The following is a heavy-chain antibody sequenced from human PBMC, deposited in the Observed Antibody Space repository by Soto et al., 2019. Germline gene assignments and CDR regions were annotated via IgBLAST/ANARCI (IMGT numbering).Heavy chain of an antibody. D-gene: IGHD3-16*01. Sequence: SVKVSCKASGGTFSSYAISWVRQAPGQGLEWMGGIIPIFGTANYAQKFQGRVTITADKSTSTAYMELSSRRSEDTAVYYCASDLRGVFDPWGQGTLVTVSS. J-gene: IGHJ5*02. CDR1: GGTFSSYA. V-gene: IGHV1-69*06. CDR3: ASDLRGVFDP. CDR2: IIPIFGTA.